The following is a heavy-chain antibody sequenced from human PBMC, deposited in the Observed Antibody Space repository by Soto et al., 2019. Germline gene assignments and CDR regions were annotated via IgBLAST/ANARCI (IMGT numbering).Heavy chain of an antibody. CDR2: VDDSGAT. J-gene: IGHJ4*02. Sequence: PSETLSLTCSVSGVSISNGGYYWNWICQLPGKGLEWIGYVDDSGATYYNPSLRSRVRMSVDTSRNQFSLRLTSVTAADTAIYYCAREMYTTRFDSWGPGTLVTVSS. CDR1: GVSISNGGYY. CDR3: AREMYTTRFDS. D-gene: IGHD1-1*01. V-gene: IGHV4-31*03.